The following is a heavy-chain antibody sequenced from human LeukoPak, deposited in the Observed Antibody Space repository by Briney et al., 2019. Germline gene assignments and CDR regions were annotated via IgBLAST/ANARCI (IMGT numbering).Heavy chain of an antibody. D-gene: IGHD2-2*01. CDR1: GFTFSSYG. J-gene: IGHJ4*02. CDR2: IWYDGSNK. Sequence: GGSLRLSCAASGFTFSSYGMHWVRQAPGKGLEWVAVIWYDGSNKYLADSVKGRFTISRDNSKNTLYLQMNSLRAEDTAVYYCASTIVVVPAAMLYWGQGTLVTVSS. CDR3: ASTIVVVPAAMLY. V-gene: IGHV3-33*01.